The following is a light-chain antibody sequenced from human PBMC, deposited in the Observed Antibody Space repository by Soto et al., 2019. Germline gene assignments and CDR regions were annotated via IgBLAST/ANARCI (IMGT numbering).Light chain of an antibody. CDR3: QQYGSSLLT. CDR1: QSVSSN. CDR2: GAS. V-gene: IGKV3-15*01. Sequence: EIVMTPSPATLSVSPGDRANLSCRASQSVSSNLAWYQQKPGQAPRLLIYGASTRATGIPARFSGSGSGTDLTLTISRLEPEDFAVYYCQQYGSSLLTFGGGTKVDI. J-gene: IGKJ4*01.